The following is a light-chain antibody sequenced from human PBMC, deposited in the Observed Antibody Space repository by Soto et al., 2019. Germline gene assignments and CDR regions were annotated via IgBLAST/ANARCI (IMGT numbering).Light chain of an antibody. V-gene: IGLV1-40*01. CDR3: QSYDDSLSVHYV. J-gene: IGLJ1*01. CDR1: SSNIGSTYD. CDR2: GNT. Sequence: LTQPPSVSGAPGQRVTISCTGSSSNIGSTYDVQWYQQLPGTAPKLLIHGNTNRPSGVPDRFSGSKSGTSASLAITGLQADDEADYYCQSYDDSLSVHYVFGTGTKVTVL.